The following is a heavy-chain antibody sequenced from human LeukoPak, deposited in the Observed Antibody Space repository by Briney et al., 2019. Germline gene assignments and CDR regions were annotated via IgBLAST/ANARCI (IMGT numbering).Heavy chain of an antibody. V-gene: IGHV3-48*04. CDR2: ISSGGSTI. D-gene: IGHD5-24*01. Sequence: GGSLRLSCAASGFTFSSSNMHWVRQAPGKGLEWVSYISSGGSTIYYADSVKGRFTISRDNAKNSLYLQMNSLRAEDTAVYYCARVRDGSQDYWGQGTLVTVSS. J-gene: IGHJ4*02. CDR3: ARVRDGSQDY. CDR1: GFTFSSSN.